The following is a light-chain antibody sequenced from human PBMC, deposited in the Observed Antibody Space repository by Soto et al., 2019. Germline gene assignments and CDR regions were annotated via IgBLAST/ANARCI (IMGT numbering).Light chain of an antibody. V-gene: IGKV3-15*01. J-gene: IGKJ1*01. CDR3: QQYDNWPWT. Sequence: EIEMIQSRGTLSVSPGGRATLACRASQSSSDTLAWYQQKPGQAPRLLIYGASKRATGFPARFSGSGSGTDFTLTISSLQSEDFAVYYCQQYDNWPWTFGQGTKVDI. CDR1: QSSSDT. CDR2: GAS.